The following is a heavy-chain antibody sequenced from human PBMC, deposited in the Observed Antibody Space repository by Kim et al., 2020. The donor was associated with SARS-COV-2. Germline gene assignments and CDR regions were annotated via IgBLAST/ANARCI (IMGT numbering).Heavy chain of an antibody. CDR3: AKDLPTYSYGPFDS. D-gene: IGHD5-18*01. V-gene: IGHV3-9*01. Sequence: AVSVKRRFTISRDNAKNPLYLQMNSLRPEDTAFYYCAKDLPTYSYGPFDSWGQGTLVTVSS. J-gene: IGHJ4*02.